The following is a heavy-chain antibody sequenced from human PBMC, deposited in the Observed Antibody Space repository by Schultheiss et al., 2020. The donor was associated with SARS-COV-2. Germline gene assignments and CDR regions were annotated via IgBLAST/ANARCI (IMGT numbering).Heavy chain of an antibody. Sequence: SETLSLTCTVSGGSLSGYYWFWIRQSPGKGLEWIGNIYYSGSTNYNPSLKSRVTISVDTSKNQFSLQLNSVTPEDAAVYYCARENLVGGWLTPDYWGQGILVTVSS. CDR2: IYYSGST. CDR3: ARENLVGGWLTPDY. V-gene: IGHV4-59*12. J-gene: IGHJ4*02. D-gene: IGHD6-19*01. CDR1: GGSLSGYY.